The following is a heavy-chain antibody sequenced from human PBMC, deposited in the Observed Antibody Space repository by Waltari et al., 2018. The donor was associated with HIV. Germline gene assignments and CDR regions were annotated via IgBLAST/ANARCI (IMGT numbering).Heavy chain of an antibody. CDR3: GREGDYYDSSPFDY. Sequence: QVKLWASGGGGVQTGRSMSISRAASGFTLNHTALDWFRQAPGKGREWVAVISWDGSNKHYADSVKGRCTSSRDNSRNSLYLQMSSLRAEDTAVYYCGREGDYYDSSPFDYWGQGTLVTVSS. D-gene: IGHD3-22*01. V-gene: IGHV3-30-3*01. CDR1: GFTLNHTA. CDR2: ISWDGSNK. J-gene: IGHJ4*02.